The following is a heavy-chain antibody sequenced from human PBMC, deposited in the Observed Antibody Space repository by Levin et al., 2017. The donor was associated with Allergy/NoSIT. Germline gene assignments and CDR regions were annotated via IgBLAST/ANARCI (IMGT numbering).Heavy chain of an antibody. J-gene: IGHJ4*02. V-gene: IGHV1-69*02. CDR2: IIPILGIA. CDR1: GGTFSSYT. D-gene: IGHD3-22*01. CDR3: ARINTYYYDSSGYYYAAGGHFDY. Sequence: NAGGSLRLSCKASGGTFSSYTISWVRQAPGQGLEWMGRIIPILGIANYAQKFQGRVTITADKSTSTAYMELSSLRSEDTAVYYCARINTYYYDSSGYYYAAGGHFDYWGQGTLVTVSS.